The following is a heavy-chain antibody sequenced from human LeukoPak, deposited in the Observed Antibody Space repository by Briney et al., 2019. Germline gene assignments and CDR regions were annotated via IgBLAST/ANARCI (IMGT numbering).Heavy chain of an antibody. CDR3: AKIGRSYDFWTGYYEEEVDYMDV. J-gene: IGHJ6*03. Sequence: GGSLRLSCAASGFTFSGHGMNWVRQAPGKGLEWVSGISDSGVGTKHADSVKGRFTISRDNSKNTLYLQMNSLRAEDTAVYYCAKIGRSYDFWTGYYEEEVDYMDVWGKGTTVTVSS. V-gene: IGHV3-23*01. D-gene: IGHD3-3*01. CDR1: GFTFSGHG. CDR2: ISDSGVGT.